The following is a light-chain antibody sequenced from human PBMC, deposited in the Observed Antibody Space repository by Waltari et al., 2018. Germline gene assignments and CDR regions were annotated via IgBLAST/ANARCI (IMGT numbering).Light chain of an antibody. CDR1: QSITNW. Sequence: DIQMTQSPSTLSASVGDRVTITCRASQSITNWLAWYQQKPGKAPKLLIYRASKLEGGVPTRCSGSGAGTECTLTISSLQPDDFATYYCQQYDNYWTFGQGTKVEIK. V-gene: IGKV1-5*03. CDR2: RAS. J-gene: IGKJ1*01. CDR3: QQYDNYWT.